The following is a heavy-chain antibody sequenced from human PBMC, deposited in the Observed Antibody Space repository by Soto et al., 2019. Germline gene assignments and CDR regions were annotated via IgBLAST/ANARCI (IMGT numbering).Heavy chain of an antibody. V-gene: IGHV4-39*01. D-gene: IGHD6-19*01. Sequence: PSETLSLTCTFSVVSISSSSYYCGWIRQPPWKGLEWIGSIYYSGSTYYNPSLKSRVTISVDTSKNQFSLKLSSVTAADTAVYYCARKRSYSSGWVYYYFYGMEVWEQETTVNVSS. J-gene: IGHJ6*01. CDR1: VVSISSSSYY. CDR3: ARKRSYSSGWVYYYFYGMEV. CDR2: IYYSGST.